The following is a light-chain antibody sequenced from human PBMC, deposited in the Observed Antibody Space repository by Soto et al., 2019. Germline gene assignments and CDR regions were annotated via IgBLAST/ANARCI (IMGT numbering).Light chain of an antibody. Sequence: QSVLTQPPSVSGAPGQRVTISCTGSSSNIGADYDVHWYQQLPGTAPKLLIYGNSNRPSGVPDRFSGSKSGTSASLAITGLQAEYEADYYCQSYDSSLSGYVFGTGTKLTVL. V-gene: IGLV1-40*01. CDR1: SSNIGADYD. J-gene: IGLJ1*01. CDR2: GNS. CDR3: QSYDSSLSGYV.